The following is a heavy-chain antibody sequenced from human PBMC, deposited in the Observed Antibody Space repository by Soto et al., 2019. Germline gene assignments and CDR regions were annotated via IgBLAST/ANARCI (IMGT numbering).Heavy chain of an antibody. CDR2: VHYTENT. D-gene: IGHD6-25*01. CDR1: GDSISSSNYY. V-gene: IGHV4-39*01. CDR3: ARARGQRHQNAFKI. Sequence: PSETLSLTCTVSGDSISSSNYYWGWIRQPPGKGLEWIGSVHYTENTYYNPSLVRRVTISLDTSQNQISLHLTSVTAADTSVYYCARARGQRHQNAFKIWGQGTMVTVSS. J-gene: IGHJ3*02.